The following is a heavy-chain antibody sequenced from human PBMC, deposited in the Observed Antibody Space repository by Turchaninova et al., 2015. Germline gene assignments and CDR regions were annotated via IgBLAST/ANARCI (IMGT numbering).Heavy chain of an antibody. J-gene: IGHJ4*02. D-gene: IGHD3-22*01. V-gene: IGHV1-3*01. CDR2: INAGNGNT. CDR3: ARASNVPYYDSSGYLFDY. CDR1: GYTFTSYA. Sequence: GASVKVSCKASGYTFTSYAMHWVRQAPGQRLEWMGWINAGNGNTKYSQKFQGRVTITRDTSASTAYMELSSLRSEDTAVYYCARASNVPYYDSSGYLFDYWGQGTLVTVSS.